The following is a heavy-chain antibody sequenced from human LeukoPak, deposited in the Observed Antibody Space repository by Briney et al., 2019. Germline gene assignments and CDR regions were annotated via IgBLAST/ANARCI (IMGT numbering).Heavy chain of an antibody. CDR2: ISDSSDII. CDR3: AKDQGGYCSSTSCYSLFDY. V-gene: IGHV3-48*04. J-gene: IGHJ4*02. D-gene: IGHD2-2*01. CDR1: GFIFSAYS. Sequence: GGSLRLSCAASGFIFSAYSMNWVRQAPGKGLEWVSYISDSSDIIYYADSVKGRFTISRDNAKDSLYLQMNSLRAEDTAIYYCAKDQGGYCSSTSCYSLFDYWGQGTLVTVSS.